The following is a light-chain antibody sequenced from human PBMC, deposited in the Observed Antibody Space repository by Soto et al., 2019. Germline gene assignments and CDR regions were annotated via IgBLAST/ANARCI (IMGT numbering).Light chain of an antibody. CDR3: HQCSYSPLT. J-gene: IGKJ4*01. V-gene: IGKV3-20*01. CDR1: QSVTNNY. Sequence: EIVLTQSPGTLSLSPGERATLSCRASQSVTNNYLAWYQQKPGQAPRLLIYNASNRAASIPDRFSGSGSGTDFTLTISRLEPEDFAVYYCHQCSYSPLTFGGGTKVEIK. CDR2: NAS.